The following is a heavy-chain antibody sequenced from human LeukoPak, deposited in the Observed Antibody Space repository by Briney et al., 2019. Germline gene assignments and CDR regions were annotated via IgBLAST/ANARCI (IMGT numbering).Heavy chain of an antibody. Sequence: SETLSLTCTVSGGSISSYYWSWIRQPPGKGLEWIGYIYYSGSTNYNPSLKSRVTISVDTSKNQFSLKLSSVTAADTAVYYCARGSGTAMDNWFDPWGQGTLVTVSS. CDR2: IYYSGST. V-gene: IGHV4-59*01. D-gene: IGHD5-18*01. J-gene: IGHJ5*02. CDR1: GGSISSYY. CDR3: ARGSGTAMDNWFDP.